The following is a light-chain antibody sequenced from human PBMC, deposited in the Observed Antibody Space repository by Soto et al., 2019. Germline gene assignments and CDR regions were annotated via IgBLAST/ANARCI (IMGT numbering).Light chain of an antibody. Sequence: DIQMTQSPSSLSASVGDRVTITCRASQAISVYLAWYQQKPGKVPKLLIYSASTLQSGVPSRFSGSGSGTDFTLTTISLQPEDVATYYCQKFNTAPLTFGQGTRLEIK. V-gene: IGKV1-27*01. CDR1: QAISVY. CDR2: SAS. J-gene: IGKJ5*01. CDR3: QKFNTAPLT.